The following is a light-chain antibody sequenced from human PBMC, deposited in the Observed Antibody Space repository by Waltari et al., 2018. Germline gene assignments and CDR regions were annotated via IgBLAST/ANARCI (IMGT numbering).Light chain of an antibody. CDR2: GAS. V-gene: IGKV1-39*01. J-gene: IGKJ1*01. CDR1: QSINTY. CDR3: QQSSNTPPT. Sequence: EIQMTQSPSSLSASVGDRVIITCRASQSINTYLNWYQQKSGKAPNVLIYGASSLRSGVPSRFSGSGSGTDFTRTISSLQLEDFATYYCQQSSNTPPTFGQGTKVEVK.